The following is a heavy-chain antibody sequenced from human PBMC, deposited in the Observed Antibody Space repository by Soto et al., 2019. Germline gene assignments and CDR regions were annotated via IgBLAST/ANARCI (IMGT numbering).Heavy chain of an antibody. J-gene: IGHJ3*02. CDR3: AGDVQYSYGSGVAFDI. V-gene: IGHV1-69*01. CDR2: IIPIFGTA. D-gene: IGHD5-18*01. Sequence: QVQLVQSGAEVKKPGSSVKVSCKASGGTFSSYAISWVRQAPGQGLEWMGGIIPIFGTANYAQKFQGRVRITADESTSTAYMELSSLSSEDTAVYYCAGDVQYSYGSGVAFDIWGQGTRVTVSS. CDR1: GGTFSSYA.